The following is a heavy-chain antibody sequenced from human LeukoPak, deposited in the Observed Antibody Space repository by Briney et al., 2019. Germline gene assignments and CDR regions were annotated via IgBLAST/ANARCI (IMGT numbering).Heavy chain of an antibody. D-gene: IGHD3-10*01. CDR2: IIPIFGTA. CDR1: GYTFTSYG. J-gene: IGHJ4*02. CDR3: ARDQLPDYYGSGSPPVD. Sequence: SVKVSCKASGYTFTSYGISWVRQAPGQGLEWMGGIIPIFGTANYAQKFQGRVTITADESTSTAYMELSSLRSEDTAVYYCARDQLPDYYGSGSPPVDWGQGTLVTVSS. V-gene: IGHV1-69*13.